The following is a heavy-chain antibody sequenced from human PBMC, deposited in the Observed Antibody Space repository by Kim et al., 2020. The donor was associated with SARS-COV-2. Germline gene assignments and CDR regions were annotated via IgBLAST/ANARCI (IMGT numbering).Heavy chain of an antibody. CDR1: GGSISSYY. J-gene: IGHJ4*02. CDR3: ARAPRITIFGVVGSFDY. D-gene: IGHD3-3*01. CDR2: IYYSGST. V-gene: IGHV4-59*13. Sequence: SETLSLTCTVSGGSISSYYWSWIRQPPGKGLEWIGYIYYSGSTNYNPSLKSRVTISVDTSKNQFSLQLSSVTAADTAVYYCARAPRITIFGVVGSFDYWGQGTLVTVSS.